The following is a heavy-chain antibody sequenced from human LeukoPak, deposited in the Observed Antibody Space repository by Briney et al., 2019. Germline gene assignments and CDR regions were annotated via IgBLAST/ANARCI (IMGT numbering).Heavy chain of an antibody. V-gene: IGHV1-46*01. CDR2: INPSGGST. J-gene: IGHJ4*02. CDR3: ARGRWSPPFDY. Sequence: GASVKVSCKASGHTLTSYYIHWVRQAPGQGLEWMGIINPSGGSTTYAQKSQGRVTMARDMSTSTVYMELSSLRSEDTAVYYCARGRWSPPFDYWGQGTLVTVSS. CDR1: GHTLTSYY. D-gene: IGHD4-23*01.